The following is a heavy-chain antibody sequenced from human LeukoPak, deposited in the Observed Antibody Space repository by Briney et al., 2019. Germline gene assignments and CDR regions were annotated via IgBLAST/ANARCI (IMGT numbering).Heavy chain of an antibody. CDR3: ARDPSGEHDYGDFQDAFDI. V-gene: IGHV3-23*01. CDR1: GFTFSSYA. CDR2: ISGSGGST. D-gene: IGHD4-17*01. Sequence: GGSLRLSCAASGFTFSSYAMSWVRQAPGKGLEWVSAISGSGGSTYYADSVKGRFTISRDNAKNSLYLQMNSLRAEDTAVYYCARDPSGEHDYGDFQDAFDIWGQGTMVTVSS. J-gene: IGHJ3*02.